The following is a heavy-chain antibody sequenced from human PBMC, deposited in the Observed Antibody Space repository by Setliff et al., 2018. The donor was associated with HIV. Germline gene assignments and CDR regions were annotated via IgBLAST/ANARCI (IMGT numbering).Heavy chain of an antibody. J-gene: IGHJ4*02. CDR1: GFTFSGFW. V-gene: IGHV3-9*01. CDR3: AQGSDPQLVTLFAY. Sequence: GGSLRLSCAASGFTFSGFWMTWVRQAPGEGLEWVSGINWNSGRRAYADSVQGRFIISRDNAKNSLYLQMDSLRTDDTALYYCAQGSDPQLVTLFAYWGQGTLVTVSS. D-gene: IGHD6-6*01. CDR2: INWNSGRR.